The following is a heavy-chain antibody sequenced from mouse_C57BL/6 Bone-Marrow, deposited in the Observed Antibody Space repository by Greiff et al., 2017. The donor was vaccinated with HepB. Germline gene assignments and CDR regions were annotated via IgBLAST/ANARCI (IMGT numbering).Heavy chain of an antibody. CDR2: IYYSGTI. CDR3: ARFYGSSFDY. J-gene: IGHJ2*01. Sequence: EVKLVESGPGLVKPSQTVFLTCTVTGISITTGNYRWSWIRQFPGHKLEWIGYIYYSGTITYNPSLTSRTTITRDTPKNQFFLEMNSLTAEDTATYYCARFYGSSFDYWGQGTTLTVSS. CDR1: GISITTGNYR. V-gene: IGHV3-5*01. D-gene: IGHD1-1*01.